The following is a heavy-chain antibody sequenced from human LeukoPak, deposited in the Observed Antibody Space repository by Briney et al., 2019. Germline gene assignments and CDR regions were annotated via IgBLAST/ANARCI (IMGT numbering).Heavy chain of an antibody. D-gene: IGHD2-2*01. J-gene: IGHJ4*02. CDR1: GYTFTSYY. V-gene: IGHV1-46*01. Sequence: ASVKVSCKASGYTFTSYYMHWVRQAPGQGLEWMGIINPSGGSTSYAQKFQGRVTMTRDTSTSTVYMKLSSLRSEDTAVYYCARVRYCSSTSCRGPFDYWGQGTLVTVSS. CDR2: INPSGGST. CDR3: ARVRYCSSTSCRGPFDY.